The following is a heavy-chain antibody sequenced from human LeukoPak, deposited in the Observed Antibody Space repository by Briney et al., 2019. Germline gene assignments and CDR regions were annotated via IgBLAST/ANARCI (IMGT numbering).Heavy chain of an antibody. J-gene: IGHJ4*02. CDR1: GFTFSSYA. D-gene: IGHD6-13*01. V-gene: IGHV3-23*01. CDR3: STSPSFGSSWYQFNY. Sequence: GGSLRLSCAASGFTFSSYAMSWVRQAPGKGLEWVSAISGSGGSTYYADSVKGRFTISRDNSKNTLYLQMNSLRAEDTAVYYCSTSPSFGSSWYQFNYWGQGALVIVSS. CDR2: ISGSGGST.